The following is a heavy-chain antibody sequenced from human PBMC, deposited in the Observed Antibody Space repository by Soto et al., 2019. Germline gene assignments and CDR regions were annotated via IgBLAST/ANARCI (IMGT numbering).Heavy chain of an antibody. CDR1: GGSISSGGYY. CDR2: IYYSGST. CDR3: ARSYSNYGDYYYYYMDV. J-gene: IGHJ6*03. Sequence: SETLSLTCTVSGGSISSGGYYWSWIRQHPGKGLEWIGYIYYSGSTYYNPSLKSRVTISVDTSKNQFSLKLSSVTAADTAVYYCARSYSNYGDYYYYYMDVWGKGTTVTSP. V-gene: IGHV4-31*03. D-gene: IGHD4-4*01.